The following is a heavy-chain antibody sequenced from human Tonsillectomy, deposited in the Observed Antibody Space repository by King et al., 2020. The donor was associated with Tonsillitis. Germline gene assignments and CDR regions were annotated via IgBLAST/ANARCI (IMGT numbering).Heavy chain of an antibody. V-gene: IGHV3-30*18. CDR3: AKNIAAAGTTPNYYYYYGMDV. Sequence: VQLVESGGGVVQPGRSLRLSCAASGFTFSSYGMHWVRQAPGKGLEWVAVISYDGSNKYYADSVKGRFTISRDNSKNTLYLQMNSLRAEDTAVYYCAKNIAAAGTTPNYYYYYGMDVWGQGTTVTVSS. D-gene: IGHD6-13*01. CDR1: GFTFSSYG. J-gene: IGHJ6*02. CDR2: ISYDGSNK.